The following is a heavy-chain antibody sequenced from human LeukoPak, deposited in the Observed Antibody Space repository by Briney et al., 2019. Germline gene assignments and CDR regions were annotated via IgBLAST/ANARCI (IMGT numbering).Heavy chain of an antibody. CDR2: IYYSGST. CDR1: GGSISSSSYY. J-gene: IGHJ4*02. V-gene: IGHV4-39*01. Sequence: KPSETLSLTCTVSGGSISSSSYYWGWIRQPPGKGLEWIGRIYYSGSTYYNPSLKSRVTISVDTSKNQFSLKLSSVTAADTAVYYCARRGRYCSGGSCYPFDYWGQGTLVTVSS. D-gene: IGHD2-15*01. CDR3: ARRGRYCSGGSCYPFDY.